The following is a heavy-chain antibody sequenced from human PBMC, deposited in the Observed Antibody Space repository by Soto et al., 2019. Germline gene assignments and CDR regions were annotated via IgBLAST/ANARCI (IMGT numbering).Heavy chain of an antibody. Sequence: QVQLVQSGAEVKKPGASVKVSCEASGYTFITYPMHWVRQAPGQRLEWMGWINADNGNTKYSQKFQGRVTITRDTSATTAFMELSSLRSEDTAVYYCARSGASVAAAGTENWFFDLWGRGTLVTVSS. J-gene: IGHJ2*01. CDR2: INADNGNT. D-gene: IGHD6-13*01. V-gene: IGHV1-3*01. CDR1: GYTFITYP. CDR3: ARSGASVAAAGTENWFFDL.